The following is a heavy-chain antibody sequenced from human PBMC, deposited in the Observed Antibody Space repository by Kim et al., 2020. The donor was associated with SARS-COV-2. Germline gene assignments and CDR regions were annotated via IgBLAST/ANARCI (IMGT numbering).Heavy chain of an antibody. D-gene: IGHD6-13*01. CDR3: TSSLAAAGRRNYYYYGMDV. Sequence: GGSLRLSCTASGFTFGDYAMSWFRQAPGKGLEWVGFIRSKAYGGTTEYAASVKGRFTISRDDSKSIAYLQMNSLKTEDTAVYYCTSSLAAAGRRNYYYYGMDVWGQGTTVTVSS. V-gene: IGHV3-49*03. J-gene: IGHJ6*02. CDR1: GFTFGDYA. CDR2: IRSKAYGGTT.